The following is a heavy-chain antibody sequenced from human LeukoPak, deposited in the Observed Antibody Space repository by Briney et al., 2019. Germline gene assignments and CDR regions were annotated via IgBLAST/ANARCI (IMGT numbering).Heavy chain of an antibody. CDR3: ARDRGYCSSTSCPFYVY. Sequence: SVKVSCKASGGTFSSYAISWVRQAPGQGLEWMGGIIPIFGTANYAQKFQGRVTITADESTSTAYMELSSLRSEDTAVYYCARDRGYCSSTSCPFYVYWGQGTLVTVSS. D-gene: IGHD2-2*01. J-gene: IGHJ4*02. CDR1: GGTFSSYA. V-gene: IGHV1-69*13. CDR2: IIPIFGTA.